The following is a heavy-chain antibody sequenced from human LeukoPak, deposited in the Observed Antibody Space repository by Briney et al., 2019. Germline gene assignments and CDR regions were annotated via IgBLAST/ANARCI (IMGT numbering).Heavy chain of an antibody. V-gene: IGHV4-39*01. J-gene: IGHJ2*01. D-gene: IGHD5-12*01. CDR2: IYYSGST. Sequence: MASETLSLTCTVSGGSISSSTYYWGWIRQPPGKGLEWIGSIYYSGSTYYNPSLNSRVTISVDTSKNQFSLKLSSVTASGTAVYYCATQPSGDVVPIYTGYWYFDLWGSGTLVTVSS. CDR1: GGSISSSTYY. CDR3: ATQPSGDVVPIYTGYWYFDL.